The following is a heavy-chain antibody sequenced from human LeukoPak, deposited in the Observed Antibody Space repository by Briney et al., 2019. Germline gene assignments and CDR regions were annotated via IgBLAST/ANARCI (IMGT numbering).Heavy chain of an antibody. CDR1: AYSFTSYC. J-gene: IGHJ4*02. Sequence: GESLKISCKGSAYSFTSYCIGWVRQMPGKGLEWMGIVYLGDSDTRYSPSFQGQVTISADKSMSTAYLQWSSLKASDTAMYYCAASRGGSHYFDYWGQGTLVTVSS. CDR2: VYLGDSDT. CDR3: AASRGGSHYFDY. V-gene: IGHV5-51*01. D-gene: IGHD3-16*01.